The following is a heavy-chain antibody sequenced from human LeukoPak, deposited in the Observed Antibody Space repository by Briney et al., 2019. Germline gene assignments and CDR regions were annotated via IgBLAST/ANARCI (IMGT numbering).Heavy chain of an antibody. D-gene: IGHD1-7*01. CDR2: IYYSGST. V-gene: IGHV4-39*01. CDR1: GGSVRSTSYA. Sequence: SETLSLTCTVSGGSVRSTSYAWGWIRQPPGKGLEWIGSIYYSGSTYYNPSLKSRATLSVDTSKNQFSLKLSSVTAADTAVYYCASPISGTIDYWGQGTLVTVSS. J-gene: IGHJ4*02. CDR3: ASPISGTIDY.